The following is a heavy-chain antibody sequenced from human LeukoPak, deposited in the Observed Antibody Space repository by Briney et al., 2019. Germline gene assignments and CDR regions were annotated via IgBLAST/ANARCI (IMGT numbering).Heavy chain of an antibody. J-gene: IGHJ2*01. V-gene: IGHV1-2*02. CDR1: GYTFTGYY. Sequence: GASVKVSCKASGYTFTGYYMHWVRQAPGQGLEWMGWINPNSGGTNYAQKFQGRVTMTRDTSISTAYMELSRLRSDDTAVYYCARDREVVPAAISNYWYFDLWGRGTLVTVSS. D-gene: IGHD2-2*02. CDR3: ARDREVVPAAISNYWYFDL. CDR2: INPNSGGT.